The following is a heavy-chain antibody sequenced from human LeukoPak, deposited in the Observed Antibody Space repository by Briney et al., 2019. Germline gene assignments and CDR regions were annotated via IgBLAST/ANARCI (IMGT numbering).Heavy chain of an antibody. J-gene: IGHJ3*02. CDR3: ARDPLGRWLPRSSFDI. CDR1: GGSISSYY. Sequence: SETLSLTCTVSGGSISSYYWSWIRQPPGKGLEWIGYIYYSGSANYNPALKSRVTISVDTSKNQFSLKLSSVTAADTAVYYCARDPLGRWLPRSSFDIWGQGTMVTVSS. V-gene: IGHV4-59*12. CDR2: IYYSGSA. D-gene: IGHD5-24*01.